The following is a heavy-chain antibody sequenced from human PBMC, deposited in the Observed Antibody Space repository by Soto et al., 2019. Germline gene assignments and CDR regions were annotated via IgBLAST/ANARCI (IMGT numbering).Heavy chain of an antibody. CDR3: ARGGMVIIPTATAFDY. CDR2: IYASGST. D-gene: IGHD1-1*01. J-gene: IGHJ4*02. CDR1: GGSISPYY. Sequence: TLALTCSVSGGSISPYYWSWIRQPAGKGLEWIGRIYASGSTNYNPSLKSRVTMSVATSKNQFSLKLTSVTAADTATYYCARGGMVIIPTATAFDYWGQGTLVTVSS. V-gene: IGHV4-4*07.